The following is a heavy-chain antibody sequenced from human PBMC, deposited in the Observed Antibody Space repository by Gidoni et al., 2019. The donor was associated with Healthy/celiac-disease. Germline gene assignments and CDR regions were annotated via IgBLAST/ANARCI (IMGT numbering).Heavy chain of an antibody. J-gene: IGHJ3*02. CDR1: GFTFDDYA. CDR3: AKLTHVSDFWSGYPDLNAFDI. V-gene: IGHV3-9*01. D-gene: IGHD3-3*01. CDR2: ISWNSGSI. Sequence: EVQLVESGGGLVQPGRSLRLSCAASGFTFDDYAMHWVRQAPGKGLEWVSGISWNSGSIGYADSVKGRFTISRDNAKNSLYLQMNSLRAEDTALYYCAKLTHVSDFWSGYPDLNAFDIWGQGTMVTVSS.